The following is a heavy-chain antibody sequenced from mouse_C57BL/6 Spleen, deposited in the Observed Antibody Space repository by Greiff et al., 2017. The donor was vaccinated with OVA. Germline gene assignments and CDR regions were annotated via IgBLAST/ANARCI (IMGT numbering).Heavy chain of an antibody. Sequence: EVQGVESGGGLVKPGGSLKLSCAASGFTFSSYPMSWVRPTPEKRLEWVATISGGGGNTSCPASVKGRFTISRDNAKNTLYLQMSSLRSEDTALYYCARKGYFDVWGTGTTVTVSS. V-gene: IGHV5-9*01. CDR1: GFTFSSYP. J-gene: IGHJ1*03. CDR2: ISGGGGNT. CDR3: ARKGYFDV.